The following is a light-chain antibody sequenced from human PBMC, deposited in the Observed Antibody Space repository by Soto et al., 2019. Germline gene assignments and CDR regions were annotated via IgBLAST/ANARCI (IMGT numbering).Light chain of an antibody. CDR1: RSVTNS. Sequence: EIVMTQSPATLSVSPGERATLSCRASRSVTNSLAWYQQKPGQAPRLLIYGASTRATGIPARFSGSGSGTEFTLTISSLQSEDFAVYYCQQYNNWPPLTFGGGTKVEIK. J-gene: IGKJ4*01. V-gene: IGKV3-15*01. CDR2: GAS. CDR3: QQYNNWPPLT.